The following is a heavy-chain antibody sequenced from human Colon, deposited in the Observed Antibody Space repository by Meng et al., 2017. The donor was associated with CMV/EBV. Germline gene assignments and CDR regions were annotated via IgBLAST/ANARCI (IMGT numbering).Heavy chain of an antibody. D-gene: IGHD2-21*02. V-gene: IGHV1-69*12. Sequence: QVQLEQSGDKVKKPGSSVKVSCKASKGTFTSYPISWVRQGPGQGFEWVGGIITISGTTDYAQKFQGRVTITADESTSTAYMKLSNLRSEDTAIYYCARVICGGDCYLDYWGRGTLVTVSS. J-gene: IGHJ4*02. CDR2: IITISGTT. CDR3: ARVICGGDCYLDY. CDR1: KGTFTSYP.